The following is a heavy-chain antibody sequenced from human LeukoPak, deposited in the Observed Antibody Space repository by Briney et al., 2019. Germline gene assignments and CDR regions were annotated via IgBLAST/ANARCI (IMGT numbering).Heavy chain of an antibody. CDR3: ARAPVTIFGVVTHDAFDI. J-gene: IGHJ3*02. V-gene: IGHV1-3*03. CDR1: GYTFTSYA. Sequence: GASVKVSCKASGYTFTSYAMHWVRQAPGQRLEWMGWINAGNGNTKYSQEFQGRVTITRDTSASTAYMELSSLRSEDMAVYYCARAPVTIFGVVTHDAFDIWGQGTMVTVSS. CDR2: INAGNGNT. D-gene: IGHD3-3*01.